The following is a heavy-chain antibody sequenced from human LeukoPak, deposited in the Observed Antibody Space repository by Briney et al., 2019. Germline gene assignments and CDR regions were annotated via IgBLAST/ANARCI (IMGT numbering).Heavy chain of an antibody. CDR1: GFTFSTYG. CDR3: AKNFGGGACYPPPLGLNT. J-gene: IGHJ4*02. Sequence: GGSLRLSCAASGFTFSTYGMHWVRQAPGKGLEWVAVIWYDGSNKYYVDSVKGRFTISRDNSKNTVYLQMNSLRAEDTAVYYGAKNFGGGACYPPPLGLNTGGKEPPVPVSS. CDR2: IWYDGSNK. V-gene: IGHV3-33*06. D-gene: IGHD2-21*02.